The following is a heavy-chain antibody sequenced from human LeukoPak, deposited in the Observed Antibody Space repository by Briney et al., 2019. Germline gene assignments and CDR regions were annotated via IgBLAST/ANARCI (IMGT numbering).Heavy chain of an antibody. CDR1: GFTLRNYW. Sequence: GGSLRLSCAASGFTLRNYWMHWVRQAPGKGLVWVSRINSDGSSTSYADSVKGRFTTSRDNAKNTLYLQMNSLRAEDTAVYYCAGAAPTAMVNYYYYYYMDVWGKGTTVTVSS. V-gene: IGHV3-74*01. J-gene: IGHJ6*03. CDR2: INSDGSST. D-gene: IGHD5-18*01. CDR3: AGAAPTAMVNYYYYYYMDV.